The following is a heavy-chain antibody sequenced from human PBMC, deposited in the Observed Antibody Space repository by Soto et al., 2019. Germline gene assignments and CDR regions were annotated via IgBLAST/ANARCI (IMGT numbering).Heavy chain of an antibody. CDR1: GCTFTSCA. V-gene: IGHV1-3*01. CDR2: INAGNGNT. D-gene: IGHD6-19*01. Sequence: ASVKVSCKASGCTFTSCAMHWGRQAPGQRLEWMGWINAGNGNTKYSQKFQGRVTITRDTSASTAYMELRSLSSEDTAVYYCASDRGQWLSPGAFDIWGQGTMVTVSS. J-gene: IGHJ3*02. CDR3: ASDRGQWLSPGAFDI.